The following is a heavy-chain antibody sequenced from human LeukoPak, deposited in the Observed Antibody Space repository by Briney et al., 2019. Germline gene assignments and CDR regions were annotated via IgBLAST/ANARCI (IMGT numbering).Heavy chain of an antibody. CDR1: GGSISSYY. CDR2: IYTSGST. Sequence: SETLSLTCTVSGGSISSYYWSWIRQPAGKGLEWIGRIYTSGSTNYNPSLKSRVTMSVDTSKNQFSLKLSSVTAADTAVYYCARAYDSSGYYYENWFDPWGQGTLVTASS. CDR3: ARAYDSSGYYYENWFDP. D-gene: IGHD3-22*01. V-gene: IGHV4-4*07. J-gene: IGHJ5*02.